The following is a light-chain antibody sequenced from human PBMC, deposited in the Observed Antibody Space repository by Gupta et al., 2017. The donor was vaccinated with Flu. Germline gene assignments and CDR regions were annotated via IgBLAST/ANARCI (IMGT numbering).Light chain of an antibody. V-gene: IGKV1-39*01. CDR2: DAS. CDR1: QTVTTF. Sequence: PSSLSASVGDRVTITCRASQTVTTFLNWYQHKPGKAPELLIYDASSLQSGVPSRFSGSGSGTDFTLTISSLHPEDVATYYCQQTYNSPLTCGTGTKV. CDR3: QQTYNSPLT. J-gene: IGKJ4*01.